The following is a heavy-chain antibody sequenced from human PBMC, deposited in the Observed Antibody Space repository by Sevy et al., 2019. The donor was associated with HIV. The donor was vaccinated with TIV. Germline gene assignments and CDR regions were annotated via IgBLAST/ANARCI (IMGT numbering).Heavy chain of an antibody. Sequence: KQSQTLSLTCAVYGGSFSGYYWSWIRQPPGKGLEWIGEINHSGSTNYNPSLKSRVTISVDTSKNQFSLKLSSVTAADTAVYYCARLAIFGVVKLYYYYYGMDVWGQGTTVTVSS. CDR3: ARLAIFGVVKLYYYYYGMDV. J-gene: IGHJ6*02. CDR2: INHSGST. CDR1: GGSFSGYY. V-gene: IGHV4-34*01. D-gene: IGHD3-3*01.